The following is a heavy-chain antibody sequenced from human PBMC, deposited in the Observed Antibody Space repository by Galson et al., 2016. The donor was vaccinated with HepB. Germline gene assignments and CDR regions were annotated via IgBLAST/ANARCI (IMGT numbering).Heavy chain of an antibody. CDR3: ARDVDVATYDI. CDR2: INTDGSAE. Sequence: SLRLSCAASGFTFSNYWISWVRQAPGKGLEWVANINTDGSAEFYVDSVKGRFTISRDNAKNSLYLEMNSLRDGDTAMYYCARDVDVATYDIWGQGTMVTVSS. J-gene: IGHJ3*02. D-gene: IGHD3-9*01. V-gene: IGHV3-7*03. CDR1: GFTFSNYW.